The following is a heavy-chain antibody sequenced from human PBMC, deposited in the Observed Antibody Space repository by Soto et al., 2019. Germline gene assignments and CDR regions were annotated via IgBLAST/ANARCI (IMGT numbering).Heavy chain of an antibody. V-gene: IGHV4-4*02. Sequence: QVQLQESGPRLVKPSESLSLTCGVSGGTVASSHWWSWIRQSPSRGLEWIGNVYHTGDTNFNPSLQSRVTFSVDKSNNQFSLRLTSLTAADTAVYFCAREIVTAGGNNYFDPWGPGTLVTVSS. CDR2: VYHTGDT. CDR1: GGTVASSHW. D-gene: IGHD2-21*02. CDR3: AREIVTAGGNNYFDP. J-gene: IGHJ5*02.